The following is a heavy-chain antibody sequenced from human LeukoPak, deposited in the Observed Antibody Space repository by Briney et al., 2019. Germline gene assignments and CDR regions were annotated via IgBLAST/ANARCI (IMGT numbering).Heavy chain of an antibody. Sequence: SETLSLTCAVYGGSFSGYYWSWIRQPPGKGLEWIGEINHSGSTNYNPSLKSRVTISVDTSKNQFSLKLSSVTAADTAVYYCARIAENYDFWSGYIEPYCFDYWGQGTLVTVSS. D-gene: IGHD3-3*01. V-gene: IGHV4-34*01. J-gene: IGHJ4*02. CDR1: GGSFSGYY. CDR3: ARIAENYDFWSGYIEPYCFDY. CDR2: INHSGST.